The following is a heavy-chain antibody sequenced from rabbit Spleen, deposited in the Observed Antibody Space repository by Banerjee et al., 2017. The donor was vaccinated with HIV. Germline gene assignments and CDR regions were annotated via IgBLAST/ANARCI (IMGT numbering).Heavy chain of an antibody. Sequence: QEQLVESGGGLVQPGESLKLSCKGSGFDFSAYGLSWVRQAPGKGLELIACIDTSSTNTAYATWAKGRFTISRTSSTTVTLRMTSLTAADRATYFCARDLTGVIGWNFGWWGPGTLVTVS. CDR2: IDTSSTNT. CDR3: ARDLTGVIGWNFGW. CDR1: GFDFSAYG. J-gene: IGHJ4*01. D-gene: IGHD1-1*01. V-gene: IGHV1S45*01.